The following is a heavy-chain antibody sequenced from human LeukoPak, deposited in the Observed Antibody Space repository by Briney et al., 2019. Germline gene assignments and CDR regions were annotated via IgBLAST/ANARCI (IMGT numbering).Heavy chain of an antibody. CDR1: GFTFSNYA. V-gene: IGHV3-23*01. CDR2: ISGSGDNT. CDR3: AKDRPTAMVYGMFFDL. Sequence: TGGSLRLSCAASGFTFSNYAMNWVRQAPGQGLEWVSAISGSGDNTYYADSVKGRFTISRDNSKNTLYLQMNSLRAEDTAVFFCAKDRPTAMVYGMFFDLWGQGTLVTVSS. D-gene: IGHD5-18*01. J-gene: IGHJ4*02.